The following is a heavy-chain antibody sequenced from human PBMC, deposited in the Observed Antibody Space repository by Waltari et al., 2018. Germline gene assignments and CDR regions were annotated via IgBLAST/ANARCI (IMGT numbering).Heavy chain of an antibody. D-gene: IGHD2-21*01. V-gene: IGHV4-39*07. Sequence: QLQLQESGPGLVKPSETLSLTCTVSGGSISSSSYYWGWIRQPPGKGLEWIGSIYYSGSTYYNPSLKSRVTISVDTSKNQFSLKLSSVTAADTAVYYCARDTPYCGGDCYSGYWGQGTLVTVSS. CDR3: ARDTPYCGGDCYSGY. CDR1: GGSISSSSYY. CDR2: IYYSGST. J-gene: IGHJ4*02.